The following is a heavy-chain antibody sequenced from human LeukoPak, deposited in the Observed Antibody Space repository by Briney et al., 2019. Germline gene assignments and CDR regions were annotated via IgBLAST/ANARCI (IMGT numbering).Heavy chain of an antibody. J-gene: IGHJ4*02. CDR1: GGSISSNY. D-gene: IGHD5-24*01. CDR3: ARTRGYKYFDY. Sequence: PSETLSLTCTVSGGSISSNYWSGSRQPPGKRLEWSVDIYNSGGINYNPSLKSRVAISVDTSKNQCSLKLNDVTAEDTAVYYCARTRGYKYFDYWGQGTMVTVSS. CDR2: IYNSGGI. V-gene: IGHV4-59*01.